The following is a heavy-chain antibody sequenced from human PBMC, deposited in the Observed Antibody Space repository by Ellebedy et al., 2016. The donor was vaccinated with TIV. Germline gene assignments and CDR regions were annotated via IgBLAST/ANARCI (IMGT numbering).Heavy chain of an antibody. Sequence: GESLKISCAASGSPFKNHAVSWVRQAPGKGLEWVSSNSSSSSYIYYADSVKGRFTISRDNAKNSLYLQMNSLRAEDTAVYYCARTSSVTTTYYYGMDVWGQGTTVTVSS. CDR3: ARTSSVTTTYYYGMDV. CDR2: NSSSSSYI. D-gene: IGHD4-11*01. CDR1: GSPFKNHA. J-gene: IGHJ6*02. V-gene: IGHV3-21*01.